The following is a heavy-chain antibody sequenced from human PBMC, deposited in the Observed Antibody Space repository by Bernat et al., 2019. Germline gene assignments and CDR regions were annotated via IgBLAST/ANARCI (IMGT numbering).Heavy chain of an antibody. Sequence: QLQLQESGPGLVKPSETLSLTCTVSGDSISSSSYYWGWIRQPPGKGLEWIGNIYYSGSSYYNPSLKSRVTISVDTSKNQFSLKLSSVTAADTAVYYCARLLGGYYYYGMDVWGQGTTVTVSS. J-gene: IGHJ6*02. CDR1: GDSISSSSYY. CDR2: IYYSGSS. CDR3: ARLLGGYYYYGMDV. V-gene: IGHV4-39*01. D-gene: IGHD4-23*01.